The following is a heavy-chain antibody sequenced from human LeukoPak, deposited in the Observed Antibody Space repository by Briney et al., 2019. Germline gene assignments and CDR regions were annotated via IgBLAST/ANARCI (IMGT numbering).Heavy chain of an antibody. CDR1: GFTYSDYY. J-gene: IGHJ5*02. Sequence: PGGSLRLSCAASGFTYSDYYMSWIRPAPGKGLEWVSYISSSGSTIYYADSVKGRFTISRDNAKNSLYLQMNSLRAEHTAVYYCARAGGYPNWFDPWGQGTLVTVSS. CDR3: ARAGGYPNWFDP. V-gene: IGHV3-11*01. D-gene: IGHD5-12*01. CDR2: ISSSGSTI.